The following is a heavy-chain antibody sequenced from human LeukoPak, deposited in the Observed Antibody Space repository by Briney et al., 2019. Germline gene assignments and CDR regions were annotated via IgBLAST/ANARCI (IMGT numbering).Heavy chain of an antibody. V-gene: IGHV3-48*01. CDR1: GFTFSSYE. CDR3: ASEVASYYYYYYMDV. Sequence: PGGSLRLSCAASGFTFSSYEMNWVRQAPGKGLEWVSYISSSSSTIYYADSVKGRFTISRDNAKNSLYLQMNSLRAEDTAVYYCASEVASYYYYYYMDVWGKGTTVTVSS. J-gene: IGHJ6*03. CDR2: ISSSSSTI.